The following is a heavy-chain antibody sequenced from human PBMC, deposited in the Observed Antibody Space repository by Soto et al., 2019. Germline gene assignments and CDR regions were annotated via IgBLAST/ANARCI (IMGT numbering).Heavy chain of an antibody. D-gene: IGHD5-12*01. Sequence: QVQLVESGGGVVQPGRSLRLSCAASGFTFSSYGMHWVRQAPGKGLEWVAVIWCDGSNKYYADSVKGRFTISRDNSKNTQDQRKNRLRAEDTAVYYCASVGVCYSGYYRGGYYGMDLWGQGATVTVSS. V-gene: IGHV3-33*01. CDR1: GFTFSSYG. CDR2: IWCDGSNK. J-gene: IGHJ6*02. CDR3: ASVGVCYSGYYRGGYYGMDL.